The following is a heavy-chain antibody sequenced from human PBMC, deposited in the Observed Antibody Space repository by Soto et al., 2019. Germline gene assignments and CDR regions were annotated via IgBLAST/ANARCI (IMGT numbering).Heavy chain of an antibody. J-gene: IGHJ6*02. D-gene: IGHD6-13*01. CDR2: IIPIFGTA. CDR3: ARDLIGSSFSRYYYGMDV. Sequence: SVKVSCKASGGTFSSYAISWVRRAPGQGLEWMGGIIPIFGTANYAQKFQGRVTITADESTSTAYMELSSLRSEDTAVYYCARDLIGSSFSRYYYGMDVWGQGTTVTVSS. V-gene: IGHV1-69*13. CDR1: GGTFSSYA.